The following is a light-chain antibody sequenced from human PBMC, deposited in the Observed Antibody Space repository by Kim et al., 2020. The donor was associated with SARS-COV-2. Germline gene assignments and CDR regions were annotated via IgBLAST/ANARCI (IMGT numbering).Light chain of an antibody. Sequence: LSPGDRATLSCRASQSVRDDYIDWYQQKPGQAPRLLIYGTSTRATGIPDRFSGSGSVTDFTLTISREEPEDFAVYYCQQYGSSVTFGQGTRLEIK. CDR2: GTS. CDR3: QQYGSSVT. V-gene: IGKV3-20*01. J-gene: IGKJ5*01. CDR1: QSVRDDY.